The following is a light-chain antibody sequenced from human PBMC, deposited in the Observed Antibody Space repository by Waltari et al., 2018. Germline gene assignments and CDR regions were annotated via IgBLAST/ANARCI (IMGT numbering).Light chain of an antibody. CDR3: QQYNNWPPQDA. V-gene: IGKV3-15*01. J-gene: IGKJ2*01. Sequence: EIVMTPSPATLCGSAGETATPSCRASQSVGGNLAWYQQKPGQAPRLLIYAASTRATGIPGRFSGSGSGTEFTLTISSLQSEDFAIYYCQQYNNWPPQDAFGQGTKLEIK. CDR1: QSVGGN. CDR2: AAS.